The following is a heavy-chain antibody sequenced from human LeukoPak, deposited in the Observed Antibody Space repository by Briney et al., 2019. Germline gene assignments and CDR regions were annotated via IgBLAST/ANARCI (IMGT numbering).Heavy chain of an antibody. V-gene: IGHV1-69*13. Sequence: ASVKVSCKASGGTFSSYAISWVRQAPGQGLEWMGGIIPIFGTANYAQKFQGRVTITADESTSTAYMELSSLRSEDTAVYYCAGGEDYYDSSGYPYFDYWGQGTLVTVSS. D-gene: IGHD3-22*01. CDR2: IIPIFGTA. CDR3: AGGEDYYDSSGYPYFDY. CDR1: GGTFSSYA. J-gene: IGHJ4*02.